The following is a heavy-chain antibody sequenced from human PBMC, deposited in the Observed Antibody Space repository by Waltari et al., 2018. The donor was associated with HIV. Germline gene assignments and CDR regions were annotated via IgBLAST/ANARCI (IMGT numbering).Heavy chain of an antibody. D-gene: IGHD1-7*01. V-gene: IGHV4-4*07. J-gene: IGHJ4*02. Sequence: QVQLQESGPGLVQPSETLSLTCSVSVGSISSSYWSWIRQPAGKGPEWIGRIYPSGSNNYSPSLKSRVTLSGDTSKNQFSLKLMSVIAADTAMYYCARGAGELQGRAFDYWGQGTLVTVSS. CDR3: ARGAGELQGRAFDY. CDR2: IYPSGSN. CDR1: VGSISSSY.